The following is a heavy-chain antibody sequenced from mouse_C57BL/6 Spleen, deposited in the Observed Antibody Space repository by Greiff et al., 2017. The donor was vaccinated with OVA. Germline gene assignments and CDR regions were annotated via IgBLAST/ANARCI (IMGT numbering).Heavy chain of an antibody. CDR1: GYAFSSSW. Sequence: VQLVESGPELVKPGASVKISCKASGYAFSSSWMNWVKQRPGKGLEWIGRIYPGDGDTNYNGKFKGKATLTADKSSSTAYMQLSSLTSEDSAVYFCAREGANWDWYFDVWGTGTTVTVSS. J-gene: IGHJ1*03. CDR3: AREGANWDWYFDV. V-gene: IGHV1-82*01. CDR2: IYPGDGDT. D-gene: IGHD4-1*01.